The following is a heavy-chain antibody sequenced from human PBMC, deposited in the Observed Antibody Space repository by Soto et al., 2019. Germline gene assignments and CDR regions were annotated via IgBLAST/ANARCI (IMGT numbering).Heavy chain of an antibody. Sequence: GGSLRLSCAASGFTFSSYAMSWVRQAPGKGLEWVSAISGSGGSTYYADSVKGRFTISRDNSKNTLYLQMNSLRAEDTAVYYCAKSSTAAPTSNSGSYYVAGLYFDYWGQGTLVTVSS. CDR2: ISGSGGST. J-gene: IGHJ4*02. D-gene: IGHD1-26*01. CDR1: GFTFSSYA. V-gene: IGHV3-23*01. CDR3: AKSSTAAPTSNSGSYYVAGLYFDY.